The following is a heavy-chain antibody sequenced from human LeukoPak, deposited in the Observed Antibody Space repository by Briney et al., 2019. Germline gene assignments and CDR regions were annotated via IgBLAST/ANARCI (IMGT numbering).Heavy chain of an antibody. V-gene: IGHV4-34*01. Sequence: SETLSLTCAVYGGSLINYYWSWIRQSPGKGLEWIGDIDHSGGTSYNPALRSRVTMSIDTSRNQFYLKINSVTASDTAVYYCAMVLWQSGRPGPWDQGSLVTVSS. CDR3: AMVLWQSGRPGP. CDR2: IDHSGGT. J-gene: IGHJ5*02. D-gene: IGHD3-10*01. CDR1: GGSLINYY.